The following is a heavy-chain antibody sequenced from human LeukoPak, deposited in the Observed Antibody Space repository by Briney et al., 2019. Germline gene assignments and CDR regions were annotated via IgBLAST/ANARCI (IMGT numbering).Heavy chain of an antibody. D-gene: IGHD6-13*01. J-gene: IGHJ4*02. CDR2: INSDGTAT. V-gene: IGHV3-74*01. Sequence: GGFLRLSCAASGFTFSTYWMHWVRQAPGKGLVWVSRINSDGTATTYADSVKGRFTISRDNAKNTLYLQMNSLRAEDTAVYYCARGAAGFDYWGQGTLVTVSS. CDR3: ARGAAGFDY. CDR1: GFTFSTYW.